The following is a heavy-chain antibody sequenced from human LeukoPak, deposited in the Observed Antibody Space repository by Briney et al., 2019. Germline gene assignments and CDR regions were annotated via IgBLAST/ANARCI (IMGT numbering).Heavy chain of an antibody. Sequence: SETLSLTCTVSGGSISSYYWSWIRQPAGKGLEWIGRIYTSGSTNYNPSHKSRVPMSVDTSKNQFSLKLSSVTAADTAVYYCASSGWYPWSAHYYYYMDVWGKGTTVTVSS. CDR1: GGSISSYY. CDR3: ASSGWYPWSAHYYYYMDV. D-gene: IGHD6-19*01. J-gene: IGHJ6*03. V-gene: IGHV4-4*07. CDR2: IYTSGST.